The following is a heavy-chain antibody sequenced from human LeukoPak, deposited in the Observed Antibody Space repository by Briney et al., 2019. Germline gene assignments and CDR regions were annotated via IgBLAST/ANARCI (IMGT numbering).Heavy chain of an antibody. CDR3: ARGPILRFLEWWNYMDV. CDR1: GGTFSSYA. V-gene: IGHV1-69*13. D-gene: IGHD3-3*01. Sequence: GASVKVSCKASGGTFSSYAISWVRQAPGQGLEWMGGIIPIFGTANYAQRFQGRVTITADESTSTAYMELSSLRSEDTAVYYCARGPILRFLEWWNYMDVWGKGTTVTVSS. J-gene: IGHJ6*03. CDR2: IIPIFGTA.